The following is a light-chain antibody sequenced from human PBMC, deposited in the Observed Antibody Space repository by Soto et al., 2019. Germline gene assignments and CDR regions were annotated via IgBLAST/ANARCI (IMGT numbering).Light chain of an antibody. CDR2: AES. Sequence: DIQMTQSPSSVSASVGDRITINCRASQGIRSWLAWYQQKPGKAPKLLIYAESSLQSGVPSRFNGSGSGKDFTLTISSLQPEDFSTYYWQQANSFPFTFGQGTRRESK. V-gene: IGKV1D-12*01. J-gene: IGKJ5*01. CDR3: QQANSFPFT. CDR1: QGIRSW.